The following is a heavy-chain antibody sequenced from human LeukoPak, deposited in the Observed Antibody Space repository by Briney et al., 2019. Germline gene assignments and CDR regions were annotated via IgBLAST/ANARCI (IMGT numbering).Heavy chain of an antibody. V-gene: IGHV3-74*01. CDR3: ARDLGSGTPLDC. CDR2: IRSDGTST. Sequence: GGSLRLSCEASGFSISTYWIHWVRQAPGEGPIWVSLIRSDGTSTSYADSVKGRFTISRDNAKNTVYLQVNSLRAEDTAVYYCARDLGSGTPLDCRGQGTLVTVSS. D-gene: IGHD1-7*01. J-gene: IGHJ4*02. CDR1: GFSISTYW.